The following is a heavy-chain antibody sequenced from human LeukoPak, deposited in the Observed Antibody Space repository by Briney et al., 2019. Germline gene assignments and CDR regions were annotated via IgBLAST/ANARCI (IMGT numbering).Heavy chain of an antibody. CDR2: INPSGDST. Sequence: ASLKVSCKASGYTFTSYYMHWVRQAPGQGLEWIGMINPSGDSTSYTQKFQGKISMTKDTSTSTVYLDLSSLRSEDTAVYYCARDIAADHTTYFQHWGQGTLVTVSS. CDR1: GYTFTSYY. D-gene: IGHD6-13*01. CDR3: ARDIAADHTTYFQH. V-gene: IGHV1-46*01. J-gene: IGHJ1*01.